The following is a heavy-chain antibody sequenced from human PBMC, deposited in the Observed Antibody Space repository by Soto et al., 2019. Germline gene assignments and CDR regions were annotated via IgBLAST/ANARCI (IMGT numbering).Heavy chain of an antibody. CDR2: FDPEDGET. V-gene: IGHV1-24*01. Sequence: GASVKVSCKVSGYTLTELSMHWVRQAPGKGLEWMGGFDPEDGETIYAQKFQGRVTMTEDTSTDTAYMELSSLRSEDTAVYYCATKRITIFGVVINNWFDPWGQGTLVTVSS. CDR1: GYTLTELS. D-gene: IGHD3-3*01. J-gene: IGHJ5*02. CDR3: ATKRITIFGVVINNWFDP.